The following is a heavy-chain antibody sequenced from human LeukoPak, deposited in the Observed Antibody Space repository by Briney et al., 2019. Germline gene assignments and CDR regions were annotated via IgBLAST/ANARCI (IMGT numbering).Heavy chain of an antibody. CDR2: IWYDGSNK. J-gene: IGHJ1*01. Sequence: GRSLRLSCAASGFTFSSYGMHWVRQAPGKGLEWVAVIWYDGSNKYYADSVKGRFTISRDNSKNSLYLQMNSLRAEDTAVYYCAREGTYYYDSRVAEYFQHWGQGTLVTVSS. D-gene: IGHD3-22*01. CDR3: AREGTYYYDSRVAEYFQH. V-gene: IGHV3-33*01. CDR1: GFTFSSYG.